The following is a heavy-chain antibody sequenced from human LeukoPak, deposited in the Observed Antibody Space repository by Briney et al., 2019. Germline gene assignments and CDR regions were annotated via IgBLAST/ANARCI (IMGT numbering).Heavy chain of an antibody. Sequence: GASLKISCKGSGYSFTSYWIGWVRQVPGKGLEWMGIIYPGDSDTRYSPSFQGQVTISADKSISTAYLQWSSLEASDTAMYYCARRTVTNWFDPWGQGTLVTVSS. J-gene: IGHJ5*02. CDR2: IYPGDSDT. CDR3: ARRTVTNWFDP. V-gene: IGHV5-51*01. D-gene: IGHD4-17*01. CDR1: GYSFTSYW.